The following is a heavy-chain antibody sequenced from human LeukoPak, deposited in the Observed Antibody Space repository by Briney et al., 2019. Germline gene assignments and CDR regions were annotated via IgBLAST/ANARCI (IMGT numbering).Heavy chain of an antibody. V-gene: IGHV3-30*03. CDR2: ISYDGSNK. Sequence: GGSLRLSCAASGFTFSSYGMHWVRQAPGKGLEWVAVISYDGSNKYADSVKGRFTISRDNSKNTLYLQMNRLRAEDTAVYYCARDRDTAMVHDAFDIWGQGTMVAVSS. CDR1: GFTFSSYG. J-gene: IGHJ3*02. CDR3: ARDRDTAMVHDAFDI. D-gene: IGHD5-18*01.